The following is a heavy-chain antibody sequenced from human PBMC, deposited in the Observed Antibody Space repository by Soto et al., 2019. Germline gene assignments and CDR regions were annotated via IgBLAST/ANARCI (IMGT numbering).Heavy chain of an antibody. CDR3: VTSGEFSTTWYEDK. Sequence: GGSLRLSCAASGSTFTNARMSWVRQAPGKGLEWVGRIKSKTDGGSTDYAAPVKDRFTISRDDSKNTLYLQMNSLRAEDTALYYCVTSGEFSTTWYEDKWGQGALVTVSS. D-gene: IGHD6-13*01. CDR2: IKSKTDGGST. V-gene: IGHV3-15*01. CDR1: GSTFTNAR. J-gene: IGHJ4*02.